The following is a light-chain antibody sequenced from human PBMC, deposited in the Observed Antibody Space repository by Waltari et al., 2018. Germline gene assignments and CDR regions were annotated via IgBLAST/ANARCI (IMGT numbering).Light chain of an antibody. V-gene: IGLV4-69*02. CDR3: QTWATGSYV. J-gene: IGLJ1*01. Sequence: QLVLTQSPSASASLGASVKLTCTLSSGHSHYAVAWHQQQPNKAPRYLMKVNSDASISKGDGVPDRVSGSTAGAERHLTISSLQSEDEADYYWQTWATGSYVFGPGTKVTV. CDR2: VNSDASI. CDR1: SGHSHYA.